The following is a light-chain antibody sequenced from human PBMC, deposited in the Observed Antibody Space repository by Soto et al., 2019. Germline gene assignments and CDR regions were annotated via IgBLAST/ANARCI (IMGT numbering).Light chain of an antibody. J-gene: IGLJ2*01. CDR1: SSNIGAGYD. CDR3: QSYDSSLSGSVV. CDR2: GNS. V-gene: IGLV1-40*01. Sequence: QSVLTQPTSVSGAPGQRVTISCTGSSSNIGAGYDVHWYQQLPGTAPKLLIYGNSNRPSGVPDRFSGSKSGTSASLAITGLQAEDEADYYCQSYDSSLSGSVVFGGVTKVTVL.